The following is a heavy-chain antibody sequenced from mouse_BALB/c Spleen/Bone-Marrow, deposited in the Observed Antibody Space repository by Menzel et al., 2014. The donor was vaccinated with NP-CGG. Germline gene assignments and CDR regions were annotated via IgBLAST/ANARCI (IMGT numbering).Heavy chain of an antibody. CDR1: GFTFSAYS. CDR2: ISSGGHDT. CDR3: SKDGGYDYSYYFDY. Sequence: EVKLMESGGGLVKPGGSLKLSCAASGFTFSAYSMSWVRQTPEKRLEWVATISSGGHDTYYPDSVKGRFTISRDNAKNTLYLQMNSLKSVDSAVYYCSKDGGYDYSYYFDYWGQGTTLTVSS. D-gene: IGHD2-4*01. V-gene: IGHV5-6-4*01. J-gene: IGHJ2*01.